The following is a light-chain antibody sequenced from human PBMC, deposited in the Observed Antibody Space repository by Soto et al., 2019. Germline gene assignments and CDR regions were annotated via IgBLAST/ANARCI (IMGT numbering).Light chain of an antibody. CDR1: QSISSY. V-gene: IGKV1-39*01. Sequence: DSQMTQSPSSLSASVGDRVTITCRASQSISSYLNWYQQKPGKAPKLLMYAASSLQSGVPSRFSGSGSGTDFTLTISSLQPEYFATYYCQESYSSPYTFGLGTKLEIK. J-gene: IGKJ2*01. CDR3: QESYSSPYT. CDR2: AAS.